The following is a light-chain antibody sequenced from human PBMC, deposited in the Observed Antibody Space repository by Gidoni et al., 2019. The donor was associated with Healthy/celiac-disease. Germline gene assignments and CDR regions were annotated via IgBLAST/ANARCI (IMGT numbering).Light chain of an antibody. CDR1: SSNIGAGYD. V-gene: IGLV1-40*01. CDR2: DNS. CDR3: QSYDSSLSGV. J-gene: IGLJ3*02. Sequence: QSVLTQPPSVSGAPGQGVTISCTGRSSNIGAGYDVHWYQPLPGTAPKLLIYDNSNRPSGVPDRFSGSKSGTSASLAITGLQAEDEADYYCQSYDSSLSGVFGGGTKLTVL.